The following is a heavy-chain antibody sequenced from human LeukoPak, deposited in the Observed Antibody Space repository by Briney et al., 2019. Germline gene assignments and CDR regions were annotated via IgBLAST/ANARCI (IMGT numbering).Heavy chain of an antibody. D-gene: IGHD3-3*01. CDR2: INHSGST. V-gene: IGHV4-34*01. CDR1: GGSFSGYY. J-gene: IGHJ6*03. CDR3: ARGQPDTIFGVVIIRHYYYYMDA. Sequence: SETLSLTCAVYGGSFSGYYWSWIRQPPGKGLEWIGEINHSGSTNYNPSLKSRVTISVDTSKNQFSLKLSSVTAADTAVYYCARGQPDTIFGVVIIRHYYYYMDAWGKGTTVTVSS.